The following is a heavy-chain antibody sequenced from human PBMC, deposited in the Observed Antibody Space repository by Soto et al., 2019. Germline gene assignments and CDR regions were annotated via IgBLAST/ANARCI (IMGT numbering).Heavy chain of an antibody. CDR2: IRSNDESI. V-gene: IGHV3-48*03. J-gene: IGHJ3*02. Sequence: GGSLRLSCAASGFSFSHYEMNWVRQAPGEGLEWVSNIRSNDESIYYADSVKGRFSMSRDNARNLPYLQMNSLRADDTAVYFCARETTHDAIDIWGQGTMVTVSS. CDR3: ARETTHDAIDI. CDR1: GFSFSHYE.